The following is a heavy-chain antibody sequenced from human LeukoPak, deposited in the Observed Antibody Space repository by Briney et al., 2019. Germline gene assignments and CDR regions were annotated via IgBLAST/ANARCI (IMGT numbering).Heavy chain of an antibody. CDR3: ARKNYCSGGSCYSRGWFDP. V-gene: IGHV1-18*01. CDR1: GYTFTNYG. Sequence: ASVKVSCKASGYTFTNYGISWVRQAPGQGLEWMGWISTYDGNTNYAQNLQGRVTMTTYTSTSTAYMELSSLRSEDTAMYYCARKNYCSGGSCYSRGWFDPWGQGTLVTVSS. J-gene: IGHJ5*02. D-gene: IGHD2-15*01. CDR2: ISTYDGNT.